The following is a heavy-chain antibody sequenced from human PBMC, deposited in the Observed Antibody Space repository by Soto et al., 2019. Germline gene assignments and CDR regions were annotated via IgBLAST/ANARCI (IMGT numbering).Heavy chain of an antibody. J-gene: IGHJ3*01. CDR1: GFTFSSYG. Sequence: QVQLVESGGGVVLPGRSLRLSCAASGFTFSSYGMQWVRQAPGKGLEWVAVIWYDGSNQYYADSVKGRFTISRDNSKNTLYLQMNSLGADDTAVYYCARDRGDLGDAFDLWGQGAMVTVSS. V-gene: IGHV3-33*01. CDR3: ARDRGDLGDAFDL. CDR2: IWYDGSNQ. D-gene: IGHD2-21*02.